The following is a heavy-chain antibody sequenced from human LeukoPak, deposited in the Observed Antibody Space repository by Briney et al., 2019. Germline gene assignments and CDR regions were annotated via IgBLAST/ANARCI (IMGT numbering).Heavy chain of an antibody. CDR2: IRYDGSNK. Sequence: GGSLRLSCAASGFTFSSYGMHWVRQAPGNGLEWLAFIRYDGSNKYYADSVKGRFTISRDNSKNTLYLQMNSLRAEDTAVYYCAKDPEDIVVVVAAGFDTPGYFDYWGQGTLVAVSS. CDR1: GFTFSSYG. D-gene: IGHD2-15*01. V-gene: IGHV3-30*02. J-gene: IGHJ4*02. CDR3: AKDPEDIVVVVAAGFDTPGYFDY.